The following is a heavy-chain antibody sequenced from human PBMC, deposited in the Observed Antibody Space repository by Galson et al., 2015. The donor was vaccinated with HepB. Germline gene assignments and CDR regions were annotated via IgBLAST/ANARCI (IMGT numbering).Heavy chain of an antibody. J-gene: IGHJ4*02. CDR3: ARETPDTYYFDY. D-gene: IGHD2-15*01. V-gene: IGHV1-18*04. CDR1: GYSFTSNG. CDR2: ISINSGNT. Sequence: SVKVSCKASGYSFTSNGISWVRQAPGQGLEWLGWISINSGNTNYAQRLQGRVTLTRDTSTNTAYMELRRLRSDDTAVYYCARETPDTYYFDYWGQGTLVTVSS.